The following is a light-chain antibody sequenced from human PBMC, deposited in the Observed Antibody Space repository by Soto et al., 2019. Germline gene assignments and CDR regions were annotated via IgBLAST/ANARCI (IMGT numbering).Light chain of an antibody. Sequence: EIVLTQSPATLSLSPGERATLSCRASQSVRSYLAWYQQKPGQAPRLLIYDASNRATDIPDRFSGSGSGTDFTITISSLEPEDFAVYFCQQGSNWPLTFGLGTKVEVK. CDR1: QSVRSY. CDR2: DAS. CDR3: QQGSNWPLT. J-gene: IGKJ1*01. V-gene: IGKV3-11*01.